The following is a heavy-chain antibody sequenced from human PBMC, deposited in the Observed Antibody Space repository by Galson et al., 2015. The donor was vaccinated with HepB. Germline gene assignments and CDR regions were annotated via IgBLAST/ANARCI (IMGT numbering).Heavy chain of an antibody. J-gene: IGHJ5*02. Sequence: SLRLSCAASGFTFSSYAMSWVRQAPGKGLEWVSAISGSGGSTYYADSVKGRFTISRDNSKNTLYLQMNSLRAEDTAVYYCATMAHIVVVPASWGQGTLVTVSS. CDR3: ATMAHIVVVPAS. CDR1: GFTFSSYA. D-gene: IGHD2-2*01. V-gene: IGHV3-23*01. CDR2: ISGSGGST.